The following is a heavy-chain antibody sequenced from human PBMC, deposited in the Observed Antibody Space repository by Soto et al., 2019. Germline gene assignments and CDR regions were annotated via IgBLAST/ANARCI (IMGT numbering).Heavy chain of an antibody. D-gene: IGHD4-17*01. CDR2: IKQDGSEK. CDR3: ARSLYGIDAFDI. J-gene: IGHJ3*02. CDR1: GFTFSSYW. V-gene: IGHV3-7*01. Sequence: GGSLRLSCAASGFTFSSYWVSWVRQAPGKGLEWVANIKQDGSEKYYVDSVKGRFTISRDNAKNSLYLQMNSLRAEDTAVYYCARSLYGIDAFDIWGQGTMVTVSS.